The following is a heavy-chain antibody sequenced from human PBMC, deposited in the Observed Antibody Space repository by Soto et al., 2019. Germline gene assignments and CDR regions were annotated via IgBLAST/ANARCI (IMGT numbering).Heavy chain of an antibody. CDR2: INHSGST. J-gene: IGHJ6*03. CDR1: GGSISSGGYY. V-gene: IGHV4-39*07. Sequence: TSETLSLTCTVSGGSISSGGYYWSWIRQPPGKGLEWIGEINHSGSTNYNPSLKSRVTISVDTSKNQFSLKLSSVTAADTAVYYCARGIRESYYYYMDVWGKGTTVTVSS. CDR3: ARGIRESYYYYMDV.